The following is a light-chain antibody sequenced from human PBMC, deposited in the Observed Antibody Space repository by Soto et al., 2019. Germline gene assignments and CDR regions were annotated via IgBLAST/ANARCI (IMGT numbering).Light chain of an antibody. CDR1: QSLIHSDGDTY. CDR2: KVS. CDR3: MQGTHWPWT. V-gene: IGKV2-30*02. J-gene: IGKJ1*01. Sequence: DVVMTQSPLSLPVTLGQPASISCRSSQSLIHSDGDTYLNWFQQRPGQSPRRLIYKVSDRDSGVPDRVSGSGSGTDFRLKISRVEAEDVGIYYCMQGTHWPWTFGQGTEVEIK.